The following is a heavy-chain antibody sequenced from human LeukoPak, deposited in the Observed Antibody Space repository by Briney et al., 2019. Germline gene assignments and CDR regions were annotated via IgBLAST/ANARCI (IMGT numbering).Heavy chain of an antibody. V-gene: IGHV1-46*01. CDR3: AGSRLRFLQWDF. J-gene: IGHJ4*02. Sequence: ASVKISCPASADALTNSCFHWVRLTPRHGLQYLGIVDPSVAAPTFAQRFQGRVTMTRDTSTRTIYMELRSLQPEDTAVYYCAGSRLRFLQWDFWGQGTVVTVSS. D-gene: IGHD3-3*01. CDR2: VDPSVAAP. CDR1: ADALTNSC.